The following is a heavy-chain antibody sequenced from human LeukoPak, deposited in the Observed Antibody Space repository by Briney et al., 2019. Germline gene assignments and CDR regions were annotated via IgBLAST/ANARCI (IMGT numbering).Heavy chain of an antibody. V-gene: IGHV3-9*01. CDR2: ISWNSGSI. CDR3: AKDRTYYYGSGSYYILDY. D-gene: IGHD3-10*01. CDR1: GFTFSIYA. Sequence: GGSLRLSCAASGFTFSIYAMSWVRQAPGKGLEWVSGISWNSGSIGYADSVKGRFTISRDNAKNSLYLQMNSLRAEDTALYYCAKDRTYYYGSGSYYILDYWGQGTLVTVSS. J-gene: IGHJ4*02.